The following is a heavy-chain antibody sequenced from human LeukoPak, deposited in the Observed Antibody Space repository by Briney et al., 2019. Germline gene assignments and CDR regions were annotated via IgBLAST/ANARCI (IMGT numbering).Heavy chain of an antibody. CDR2: INPNSGGT. CDR3: ARVAQGVNYFDY. Sequence: ASVKVSCKASGYTFTNYYIHWVRQAPGQGLEWMGWINPNSGGTNYAQKFQGRVTMTRDTSISTAYMELSRLTSDDTAVYYCARVAQGVNYFDYWGQGTLVTVSS. CDR1: GYTFTNYY. J-gene: IGHJ4*02. D-gene: IGHD3-22*01. V-gene: IGHV1-2*02.